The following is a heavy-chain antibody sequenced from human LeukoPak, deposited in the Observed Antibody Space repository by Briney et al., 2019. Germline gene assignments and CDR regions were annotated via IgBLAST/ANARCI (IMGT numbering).Heavy chain of an antibody. CDR3: ARDFKLVVVPAADAFDI. D-gene: IGHD2-2*01. J-gene: IGHJ3*02. CDR2: ISAYNGNT. V-gene: IGHV1-18*01. Sequence: ASVKVSCKASGYTFTSYGISWVRQAPGQGLEWMGWISAYNGNTNYAQKLQGRVAMTTDTSTSTAYMELRSLRSDDTAVYYCARDFKLVVVPAADAFDIWGQGTMVTVSS. CDR1: GYTFTSYG.